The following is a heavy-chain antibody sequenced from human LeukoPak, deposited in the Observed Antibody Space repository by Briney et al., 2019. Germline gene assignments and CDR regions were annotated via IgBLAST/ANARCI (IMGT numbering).Heavy chain of an antibody. D-gene: IGHD6-6*01. CDR1: GFTFSSYG. J-gene: IGHJ6*03. CDR3: TKHPGDFTGIVHYYYMDV. Sequence: GRSLRLSCAASGFTFSSYGMHWVRQAPGKGLEWVAVISYDGSNKYYADSVKGRFTISRDNSKNTLYLQMNSLTAEDTAVYYCTKHPGDFTGIVHYYYMDVWGTGTTVTVSS. V-gene: IGHV3-30*18. CDR2: ISYDGSNK.